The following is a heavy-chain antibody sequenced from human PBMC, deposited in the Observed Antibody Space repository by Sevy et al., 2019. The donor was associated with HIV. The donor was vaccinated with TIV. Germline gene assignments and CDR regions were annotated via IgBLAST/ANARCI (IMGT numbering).Heavy chain of an antibody. CDR3: VRSREPAHYDILTGGRFDP. V-gene: IGHV1-3*01. CDR2: IHGGNGNT. Sequence: ASVKVSCKASGFTFRTYIMHWVRQAPGQRPEWMGWIHGGNGNTEYSQKFQGRVTITRDTSASTTYMEVSSLRSEDTAVYYCVRSREPAHYDILTGGRFDPWGQGTLVTVSS. D-gene: IGHD3-9*01. CDR1: GFTFRTYI. J-gene: IGHJ5*02.